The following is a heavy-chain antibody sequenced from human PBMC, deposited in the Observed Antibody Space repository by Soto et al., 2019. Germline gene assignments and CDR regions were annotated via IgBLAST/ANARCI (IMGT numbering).Heavy chain of an antibody. D-gene: IGHD1-26*01. J-gene: IGHJ6*02. CDR1: GFTFSSYG. Sequence: GGSLRLSCAASGFTFSSYGMHWVRQAPGKGLEWVAVISYDGSNKYYADSVKGRFTISRDNSKNTLYLQMNSLRAEDTAVYYCAKDVVVGTTTGLGDYYYYYGMDVWGQGTAVTVSS. V-gene: IGHV3-30*18. CDR3: AKDVVVGTTTGLGDYYYYYGMDV. CDR2: ISYDGSNK.